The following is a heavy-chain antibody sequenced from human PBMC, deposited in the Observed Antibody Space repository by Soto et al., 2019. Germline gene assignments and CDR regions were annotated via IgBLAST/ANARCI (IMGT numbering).Heavy chain of an antibody. CDR3: AKERIAAAGKGKGDY. CDR2: ISGSGGST. V-gene: IGHV3-23*01. Sequence: GGSLRLSCAASGFTFSSYAMSWVHQAPGKGLEWVSAISGSGGSTYYADSVKGRLTISRDNSKNTLYLQMNSLRAEDTAVYYCAKERIAAAGKGKGDYWGQGTLVTVSS. D-gene: IGHD6-13*01. J-gene: IGHJ4*02. CDR1: GFTFSSYA.